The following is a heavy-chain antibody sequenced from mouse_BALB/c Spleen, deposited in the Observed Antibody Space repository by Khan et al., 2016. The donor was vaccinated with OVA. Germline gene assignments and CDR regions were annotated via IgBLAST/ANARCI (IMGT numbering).Heavy chain of an antibody. J-gene: IGHJ3*01. D-gene: IGHD2-1*01. V-gene: IGHV1S132*01. Sequence: QVQLQQSGAELVKPGASVKLSCKTSGYTFTSYWIQWVKQRPGQGLGWIGQIFPGTGTTYYNETFKGKATLTVDTSSSTAYMQLSSLTSEDSAVYCCARGYFGNYEFVYWGQGTLVTVSP. CDR3: ARGYFGNYEFVY. CDR1: GYTFTSYW. CDR2: IFPGTGTT.